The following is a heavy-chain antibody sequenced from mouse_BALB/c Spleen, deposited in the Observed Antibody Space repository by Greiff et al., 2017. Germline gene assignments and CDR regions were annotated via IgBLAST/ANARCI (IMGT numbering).Heavy chain of an antibody. J-gene: IGHJ3*01. V-gene: IGHV3-8*02. CDR1: GYSITSGY. Sequence: EVKLVESGPSLVKPSQTLSLTCSVSGYSITSGYWTWVRKFPGNKLECMGYISYSGSTYYTPSLKSRISITRDTSKNQYYLQLKTVTTEDTAAYSGSRGGGYVGFAYWGQGTLVTVSA. CDR3: SRGGGYVGFAY. CDR2: ISYSGST. D-gene: IGHD2-2*01.